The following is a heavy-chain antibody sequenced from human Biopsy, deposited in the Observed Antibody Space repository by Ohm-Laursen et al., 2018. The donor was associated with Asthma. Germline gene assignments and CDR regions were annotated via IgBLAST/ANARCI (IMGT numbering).Heavy chain of an antibody. Sequence: ASVKVSCKASGYNFISFAIHWVRQAPGQRLEWMGWVNTDNGDTKYSQKFQGRVTITRDTSASTAYMELRSLRSEDTTTYYCARTYYDFLTGQVKDVFGVWGQGTMVTVSS. V-gene: IGHV1-3*04. CDR2: VNTDNGDT. CDR1: GYNFISFA. D-gene: IGHD3-9*01. J-gene: IGHJ3*01. CDR3: ARTYYDFLTGQVKDVFGV.